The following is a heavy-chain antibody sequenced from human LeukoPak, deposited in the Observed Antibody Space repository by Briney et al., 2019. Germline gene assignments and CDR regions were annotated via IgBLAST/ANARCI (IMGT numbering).Heavy chain of an antibody. J-gene: IGHJ4*02. V-gene: IGHV3-53*01. CDR3: ARDLYYYGSGSDNFLYY. CDR2: INSGGST. D-gene: IGHD3-10*01. Sequence: GGSLRLSCAASGFTVSSNYMNWVRQAPGQGLEWVSVINSGGSTHYADSVKGQFTISRDNSKNTLYLQMNSLRAEDTAVYYCARDLYYYGSGSDNFLYYWGQGTLVTVSS. CDR1: GFTVSSNY.